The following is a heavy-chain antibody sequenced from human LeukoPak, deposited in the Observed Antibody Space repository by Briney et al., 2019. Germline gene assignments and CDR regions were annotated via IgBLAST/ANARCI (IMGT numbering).Heavy chain of an antibody. D-gene: IGHD1-26*01. CDR1: GGTFSSYA. Sequence: ASVTVSCKASGGTFSSYAISWVRQAPGQGLEWMGGIIPIFGTANYAQKFQGRVTITADKSTSTAYMELSSLRSEDTAVYYCARGSAAPGFDYWGQGTLVTVSS. V-gene: IGHV1-69*06. CDR2: IIPIFGTA. CDR3: ARGSAAPGFDY. J-gene: IGHJ4*02.